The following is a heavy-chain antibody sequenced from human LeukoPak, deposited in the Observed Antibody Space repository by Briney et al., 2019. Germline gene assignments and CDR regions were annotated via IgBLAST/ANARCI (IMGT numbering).Heavy chain of an antibody. V-gene: IGHV3-23*01. J-gene: IGHJ4*02. CDR2: ISGSGGST. CDR1: GLTFSSYA. CDR3: ARGSRDN. Sequence: GGSLRLSCAASGLTFSSYAMNWVGQAPGKGLEWVSTISGSGGSTNYADSVNGRFTISRDNSRNTLYLEMNSLRAEDTAVYYCARGSRDNWGQGTRVTVSS.